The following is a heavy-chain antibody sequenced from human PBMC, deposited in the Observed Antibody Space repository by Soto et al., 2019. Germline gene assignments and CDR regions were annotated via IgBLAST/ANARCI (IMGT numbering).Heavy chain of an antibody. Sequence: GGSLRLSCAASGFTFSSYAMSWVRQAPGKGLEWVSAISGSGGSTYYADSVTGRFTISRDNSKNTLYLQMNSLRAEDTAVYYCATLGGYCTNGVCPNWFDPWGQGTLVTVSS. CDR2: ISGSGGST. J-gene: IGHJ5*02. CDR3: ATLGGYCTNGVCPNWFDP. V-gene: IGHV3-23*01. D-gene: IGHD2-8*01. CDR1: GFTFSSYA.